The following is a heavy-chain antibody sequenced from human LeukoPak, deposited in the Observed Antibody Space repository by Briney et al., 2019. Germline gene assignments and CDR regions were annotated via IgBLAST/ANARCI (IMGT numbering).Heavy chain of an antibody. Sequence: GGSLRLSFAASGFTFGTYAMSWGRQAAGKGLEWISAISGSGGSTYYADSVKGRFTISRDNSKNTLYLQMHSLRAEDTAVYYCAKIPYSSGWVQNWFDPWGQGTLVTVSS. CDR2: ISGSGGST. CDR3: AKIPYSSGWVQNWFDP. CDR1: GFTFGTYA. J-gene: IGHJ5*02. V-gene: IGHV3-23*01. D-gene: IGHD6-19*01.